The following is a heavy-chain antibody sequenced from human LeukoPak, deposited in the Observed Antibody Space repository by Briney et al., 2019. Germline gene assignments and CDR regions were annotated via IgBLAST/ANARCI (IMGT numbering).Heavy chain of an antibody. J-gene: IGHJ4*02. V-gene: IGHV4-38-2*02. Sequence: SETLSLTCTVSGYSISSGYYWGWIRQPPGKGLEWIGSIYHSGSTYYNPSLKSRVTISVDTSKNQFSLKLSSVTAADTAVYYCAGGLSDFWSGYYPNWGQGTLVIVSS. D-gene: IGHD3-3*01. CDR3: AGGLSDFWSGYYPN. CDR2: IYHSGST. CDR1: GYSISSGYY.